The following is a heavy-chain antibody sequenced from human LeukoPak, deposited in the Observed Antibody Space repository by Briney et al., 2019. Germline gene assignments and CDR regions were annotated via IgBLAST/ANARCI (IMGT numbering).Heavy chain of an antibody. CDR2: ISAYNGNT. CDR1: GYTFTSYD. D-gene: IGHD6-13*01. J-gene: IGHJ4*02. V-gene: IGHV1-18*01. Sequence: GASVKVSCKASGYTFTSYDINWVRQAPGQGFEWMGWISAYNGNTNYAQKLQGRVTMTTDTSTRTAYMELRSLRSDDTAVYYCARDRISTFGIAAAASFDYWGQGTLVTVSS. CDR3: ARDRISTFGIAAAASFDY.